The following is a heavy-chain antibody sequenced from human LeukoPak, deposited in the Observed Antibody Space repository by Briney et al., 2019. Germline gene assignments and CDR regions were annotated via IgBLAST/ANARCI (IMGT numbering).Heavy chain of an antibody. Sequence: PSETLSLTCSVSGGSVSSGSYYWNWIRQPPGKGLEWIGYIYYSGSTNYNPSLKSRVTISVDTSKNQFSLKLSSVTAADTAIYYCARGFNPHSYGPHFDYWGLGTLSPSPQ. CDR3: ARGFNPHSYGPHFDY. J-gene: IGHJ4*02. D-gene: IGHD5-18*01. CDR2: IYYSGST. CDR1: GGSVSSGSYY. V-gene: IGHV4-61*01.